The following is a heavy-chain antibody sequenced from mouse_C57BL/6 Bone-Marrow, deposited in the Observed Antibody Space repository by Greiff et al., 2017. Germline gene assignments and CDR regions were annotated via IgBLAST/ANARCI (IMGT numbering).Heavy chain of an antibody. J-gene: IGHJ4*01. CDR2: ISNGGGST. CDR3: ARHNDGYYDYYAMDY. CDR1: GFTFSDYY. V-gene: IGHV5-12*01. Sequence: DVQLVESGGGLVQPGGSLKLSCAASGFTFSDYYMYWVRQTPEKRLEWVAYISNGGGSTYYPDTVKGRFTISRDNAKNTLYLQMSRLKSEDTAMYYCARHNDGYYDYYAMDYWGQGTSVTVSS. D-gene: IGHD2-3*01.